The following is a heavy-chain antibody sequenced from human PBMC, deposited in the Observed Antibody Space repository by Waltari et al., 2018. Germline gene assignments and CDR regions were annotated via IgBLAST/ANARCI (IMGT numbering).Heavy chain of an antibody. J-gene: IGHJ6*02. CDR2: MNPKNGNT. D-gene: IGHD2-2*02. Sequence: QVQLVQSGAEVKKPGASVKVSCKASGYTFTSYDINWVRQATGQGLEWMGWMNPKNGNTGNAQKFQGRVTMTRNNSISTAYMELSSLRSEDTAVYYWARVGDCSSTSCYNYYYYGMDVWGQGTTVTVSS. CDR1: GYTFTSYD. V-gene: IGHV1-8*01. CDR3: ARVGDCSSTSCYNYYYYGMDV.